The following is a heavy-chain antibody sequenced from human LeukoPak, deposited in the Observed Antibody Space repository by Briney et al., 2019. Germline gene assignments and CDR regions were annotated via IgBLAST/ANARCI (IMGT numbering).Heavy chain of an antibody. D-gene: IGHD5-12*01. J-gene: IGHJ4*02. Sequence: GGSLRLSCAVSGFTFSSYSMNWVRQAPGKGLEWVSSISSSSSYIYYADSVKGRFTISRDNAKNSLYLQMNSLRAEDTAVYYCAREGSGYDYNYWGQGTLVTVSS. CDR1: GFTFSSYS. CDR3: AREGSGYDYNY. CDR2: ISSSSSYI. V-gene: IGHV3-21*01.